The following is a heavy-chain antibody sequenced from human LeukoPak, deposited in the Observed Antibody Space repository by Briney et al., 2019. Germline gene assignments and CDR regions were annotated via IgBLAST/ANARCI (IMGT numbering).Heavy chain of an antibody. J-gene: IGHJ6*02. V-gene: IGHV4-4*02. CDR2: IYHSGGT. Sequence: SGTLSLTCAVSGGSISSSNWWSWVRQPPGKGLEWMGEIYHSGGTNYNPSLKSRVTISVDKSKNQFSLKLSSVTAADTAVYYCARGIPGVTIFGVVTYYYGMDVWGQGTTVTVSS. CDR3: ARGIPGVTIFGVVTYYYGMDV. D-gene: IGHD3-3*01. CDR1: GGSISSSNW.